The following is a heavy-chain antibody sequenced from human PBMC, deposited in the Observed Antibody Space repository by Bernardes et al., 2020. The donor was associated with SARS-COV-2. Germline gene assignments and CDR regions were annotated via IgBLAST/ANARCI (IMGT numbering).Heavy chain of an antibody. CDR2: IHHSGST. J-gene: IGHJ6*02. D-gene: IGHD6-6*01. Sequence: DTLSLTCAVYGGSFSGYSWSWIRQPPGKGLEWIGEIHHSGSTNYNPSLKSRVTISVDTSKNQFSLKLSSVTAADTAVYYCARVYDTEYSSFLAGYYYGMDGWGQGTTVTVPS. V-gene: IGHV4-34*01. CDR3: ARVYDTEYSSFLAGYYYGMDG. CDR1: GGSFSGYS.